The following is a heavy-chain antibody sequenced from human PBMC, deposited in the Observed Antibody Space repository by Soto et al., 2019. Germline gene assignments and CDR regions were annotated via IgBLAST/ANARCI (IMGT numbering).Heavy chain of an antibody. Sequence: GGSLRLSCSASGFTFSIYAMHWVRQAQGKGLEYVSSISTNGGSTHYADSVKGRFTISRDNSKNTQYLQMSSLRADDTAVYYCVKGEYYYDSSGYYPFDYWGQGTLVTVS. CDR3: VKGEYYYDSSGYYPFDY. CDR1: GFTFSIYA. D-gene: IGHD3-22*01. CDR2: ISTNGGST. J-gene: IGHJ4*02. V-gene: IGHV3-64D*06.